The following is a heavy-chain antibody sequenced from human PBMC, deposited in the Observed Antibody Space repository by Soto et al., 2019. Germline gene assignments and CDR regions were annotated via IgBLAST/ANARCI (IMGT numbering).Heavy chain of an antibody. J-gene: IGHJ4*02. D-gene: IGHD3-9*01. CDR3: AREGYDILTGYFPY. Sequence: QVQLVQSGAEVKKPGASVNVACKASGYTFSKYAIQWVRQAPGQRLEYMGWINAGNGDTRYSQKFQGRVTITRDTSANTAYMELSSLRSEDTAVYYCAREGYDILTGYFPYWGQGTLVTVSS. CDR1: GYTFSKYA. V-gene: IGHV1-3*01. CDR2: INAGNGDT.